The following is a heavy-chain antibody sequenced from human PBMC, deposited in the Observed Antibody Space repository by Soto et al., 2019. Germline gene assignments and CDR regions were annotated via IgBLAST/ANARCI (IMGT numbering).Heavy chain of an antibody. D-gene: IGHD3-22*01. CDR1: GFTFSSYA. J-gene: IGHJ4*02. Sequence: EVQLLESGGGLVQPGGSLRLSCAASGFTFSSYAMSWVRQAPGKGLEWVSAISGSGGSTYYADSVKGRFTISRDNSKNTLYRQMNSLRAEDTAVYYCAKGLTSSGYHATPFDYWGQGTLVTVSS. V-gene: IGHV3-23*01. CDR3: AKGLTSSGYHATPFDY. CDR2: ISGSGGST.